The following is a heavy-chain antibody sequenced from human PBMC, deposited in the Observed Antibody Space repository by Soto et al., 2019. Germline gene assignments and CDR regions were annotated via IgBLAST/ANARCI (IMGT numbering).Heavy chain of an antibody. CDR3: ARYNWYFDL. CDR2: IYYSGST. Sequence: QVQLQESGPGLVKPSETLSLTCTVSGGSISSYYCSWIRQPPGKGLEWIGYIYYSGSTNYNPSLKSRVTISVDTSKNQLSLKLSSLTAADTAVYYCARYNWYFDLWGRGTLVTVSS. J-gene: IGHJ2*01. V-gene: IGHV4-59*08. CDR1: GGSISSYY.